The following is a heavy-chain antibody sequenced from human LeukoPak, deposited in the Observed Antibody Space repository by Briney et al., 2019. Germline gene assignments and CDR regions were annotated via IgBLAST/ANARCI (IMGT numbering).Heavy chain of an antibody. Sequence: PGGSLRLSCAASGFTFSSYWMSWVRQAPGKGLEWVANIKQDGSEKYYVDSVKGRFTISRDNAKNSLYLQMNSLRDEDTAVYYCAREFDSGIQLWFWYFDLWGRGTLVTVSS. CDR2: IKQDGSEK. J-gene: IGHJ2*01. CDR3: AREFDSGIQLWFWYFDL. V-gene: IGHV3-7*01. CDR1: GFTFSSYW. D-gene: IGHD5-18*01.